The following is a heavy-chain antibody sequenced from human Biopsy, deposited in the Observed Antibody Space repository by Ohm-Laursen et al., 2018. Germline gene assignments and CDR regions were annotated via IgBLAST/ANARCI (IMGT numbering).Heavy chain of an antibody. J-gene: IGHJ2*01. CDR1: GASVKTSGYF. CDR2: ISYNERT. D-gene: IGHD3-9*01. Sequence: LSLTCSVSGASVKTSGYFWAWIRQRPGKGLEWIGYISYNERTHYNPSLTSRLAISFDTSNNRISLQLRSVSVADTAVYYCVREPKTGTAEAWYFDLWGRGSPATVPS. V-gene: IGHV4-31*03. CDR3: VREPKTGTAEAWYFDL.